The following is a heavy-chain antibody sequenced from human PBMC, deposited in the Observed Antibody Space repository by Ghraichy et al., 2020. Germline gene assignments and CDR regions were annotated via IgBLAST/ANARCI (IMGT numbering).Heavy chain of an antibody. Sequence: ASVKVSCKASGYTFTGYYMHWVRQAPGQGLEWMGWINPNSGGTNYAQKFQGRVTMTRDTSISTAYMELSRLRSDDTAVYYCARDSSGWRTGWFDPWGQGTLVTVSS. CDR2: INPNSGGT. J-gene: IGHJ5*02. CDR3: ARDSSGWRTGWFDP. D-gene: IGHD6-19*01. V-gene: IGHV1-2*02. CDR1: GYTFTGYY.